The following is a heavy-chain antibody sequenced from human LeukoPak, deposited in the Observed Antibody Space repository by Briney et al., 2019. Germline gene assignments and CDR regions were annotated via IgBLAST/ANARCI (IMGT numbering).Heavy chain of an antibody. V-gene: IGHV1-18*01. Sequence: ASVKLSCTASGYTFTSYGISWVRQAPGQGLEWMGWISGYNGNTNYADKVQGRVTITTDTSKNTAYLELKSLRSEDTAVYYCARDSLYCSSTSCYPDLKDFDYGGQGTLATVSS. CDR2: ISGYNGNT. CDR1: GYTFTSYG. D-gene: IGHD2-2*01. J-gene: IGHJ4*02. CDR3: ARDSLYCSSTSCYPDLKDFDY.